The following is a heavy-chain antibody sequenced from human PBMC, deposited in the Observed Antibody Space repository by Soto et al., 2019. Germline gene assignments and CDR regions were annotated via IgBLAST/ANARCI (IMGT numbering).Heavy chain of an antibody. V-gene: IGHV1-69*02. J-gene: IGHJ4*02. CDR1: GGTFSSYT. CDR3: ARVESGSDLLLGY. D-gene: IGHD1-26*01. CDR2: IIPILGIA. Sequence: QVQLVQSGAEVKKPGSSVKVSCKASGGTFSSYTISWVRQAPGQGLEWMGRIIPILGIANYAQKFQGRVTTTADKATSTAYMELSSLSSEDTAVYYCARVESGSDLLLGYWGQGTLVTVSS.